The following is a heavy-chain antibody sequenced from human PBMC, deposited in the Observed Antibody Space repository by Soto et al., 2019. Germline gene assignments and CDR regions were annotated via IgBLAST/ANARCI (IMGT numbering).Heavy chain of an antibody. D-gene: IGHD3-10*01. CDR3: ARLGPQYGSGSYYKDYYYYYGMDV. J-gene: IGHJ6*02. CDR2: IYYSGST. CDR1: GGSISSSSYY. Sequence: PSETLSLTCTVSGGSISSSSYYWGWIRQPPGKGLEWIGSIYYSGSTYYNPSLKSRVTISVDTSKNQFSLKLSSVTAADTAVYYCARLGPQYGSGSYYKDYYYYYGMDVWGQGTTVTVSS. V-gene: IGHV4-39*01.